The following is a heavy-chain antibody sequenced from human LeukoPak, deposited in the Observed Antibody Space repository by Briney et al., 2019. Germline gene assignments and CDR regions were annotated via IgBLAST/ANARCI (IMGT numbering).Heavy chain of an antibody. V-gene: IGHV3-48*03. D-gene: IGHD2-2*01. Sequence: PGGSLRLSCAASGFTFSSYEMSWVRQAPGKGLEWVSYISSSGSTIYYADSVKGRFTISRDNAKNSLYLQMNSLRAEDTAVYYCARAYCSSTSCYPTNYWGQGTLVTVSS. J-gene: IGHJ4*02. CDR2: ISSSGSTI. CDR3: ARAYCSSTSCYPTNY. CDR1: GFTFSSYE.